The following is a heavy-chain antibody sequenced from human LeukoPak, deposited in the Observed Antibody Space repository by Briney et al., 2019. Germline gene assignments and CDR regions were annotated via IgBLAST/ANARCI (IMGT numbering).Heavy chain of an antibody. D-gene: IGHD5-18*01. CDR1: GFTFSSYG. Sequence: PGRSLRLSCAASGFTFSSYGMHWVRQAPGKGLEWVSSISSSSYIYYADSVKGRFTISRDNAKNSLYLQMNSLRAEDTAVYYCARGTAMVTVGYFDYWGQGTLVTVSS. V-gene: IGHV3-21*01. J-gene: IGHJ4*02. CDR3: ARGTAMVTVGYFDY. CDR2: ISSSSYI.